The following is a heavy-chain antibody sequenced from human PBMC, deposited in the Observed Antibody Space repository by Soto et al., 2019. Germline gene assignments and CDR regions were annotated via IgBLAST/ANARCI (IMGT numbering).Heavy chain of an antibody. V-gene: IGHV4-59*08. CDR1: GGSISSYY. CDR3: ARSLWVTNFDY. D-gene: IGHD4-17*01. Sequence: PSETLSLTCTVSGGSISSYYWSWIRQPPGKGLEWIGYIYYSGSTNYNPSLKSRVTISVDTSKNQFSLKLSSVTAADTAVYYCARSLWVTNFDYWGQGTLVTVSS. CDR2: IYYSGST. J-gene: IGHJ4*02.